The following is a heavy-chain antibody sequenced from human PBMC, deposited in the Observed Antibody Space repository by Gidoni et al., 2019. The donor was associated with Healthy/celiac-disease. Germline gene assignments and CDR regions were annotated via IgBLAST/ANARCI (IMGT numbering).Heavy chain of an antibody. CDR2: INPNSGGT. D-gene: IGHD2-21*01. CDR3: AVYCRDCYPGFDY. Sequence: QVQLVQSGAEVKKPGASVKVSCKASGYTFTGYYMHWVRQAPGQGLEWMGWINPNSGGTTYAKKFQGRVTMTRDTSISTAYMELSRLRSDDTAVYYCAVYCRDCYPGFDYWGQGTLVTVSS. CDR1: GYTFTGYY. V-gene: IGHV1-2*02. J-gene: IGHJ4*02.